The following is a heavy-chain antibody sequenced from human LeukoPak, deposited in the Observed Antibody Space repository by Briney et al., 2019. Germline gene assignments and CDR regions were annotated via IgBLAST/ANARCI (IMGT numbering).Heavy chain of an antibody. Sequence: PGGSLRLSCAASGFPFSTNDMSWVRQAPGKWREWVSAITGGASGGTTYEDSVKGRFTISRDNSKGTLYLQMNSLRAEDTAVYYCAKVKTHWYFDNWGRGTLVTVSS. CDR2: ITGGASGGT. V-gene: IGHV3-23*01. D-gene: IGHD1-1*01. J-gene: IGHJ4*02. CDR1: GFPFSTND. CDR3: AKVKTHWYFDN.